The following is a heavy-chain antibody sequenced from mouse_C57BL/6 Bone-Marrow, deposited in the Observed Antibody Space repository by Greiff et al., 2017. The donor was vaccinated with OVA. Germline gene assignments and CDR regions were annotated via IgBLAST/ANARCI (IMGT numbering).Heavy chain of an antibody. CDR2: INPGGGGT. Sequence: VQLQQSGAELVRPGTSVKVSCKASGYAFTNYLIEWVKQRPGQGLEWIGVINPGGGGTNYNEKFKGKATLTADTSSSTAYMQLRSVTSEDSAVYFWVTELGGVWGTGTTVTVSS. J-gene: IGHJ1*03. D-gene: IGHD1-1*02. CDR1: GYAFTNYL. CDR3: VTELGGV. V-gene: IGHV1-54*01.